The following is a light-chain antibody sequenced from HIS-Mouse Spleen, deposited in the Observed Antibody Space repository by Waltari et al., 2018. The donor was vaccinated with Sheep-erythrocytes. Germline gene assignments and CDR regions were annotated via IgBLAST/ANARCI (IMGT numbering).Light chain of an antibody. J-gene: IGLJ1*01. CDR2: EVS. V-gene: IGLV2-11*01. CDR3: CSYAGSYNHV. Sequence: QSALTQPRSVSGSPGQSVTISCTGTSSDVGGYNYVSWYQQHPGKAPKLMIYEVSKRPSGVPDRFSGSKTGNTASLTSSGLQAEDEADYYCCSYAGSYNHVFATGTKVTVL. CDR1: SSDVGGYNY.